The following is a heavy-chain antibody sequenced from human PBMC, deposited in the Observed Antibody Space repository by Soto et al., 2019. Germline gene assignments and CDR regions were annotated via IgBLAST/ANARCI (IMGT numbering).Heavy chain of an antibody. D-gene: IGHD2-2*01. CDR3: ARGVVVPAAMGNYFYYYYYMDV. CDR2: ISAYNGNT. J-gene: IGHJ6*03. V-gene: IGHV1-18*01. CDR1: GYTFTSYG. Sequence: ASVKVSCKASGYTFTSYGISWVRQAPGQGLEWMGWISAYNGNTNYAQKLQGRVTMTTDTSTSTAYMELRSLRSDDTAVYYCARGVVVPAAMGNYFYYYYYMDVWGKGTTVTVSS.